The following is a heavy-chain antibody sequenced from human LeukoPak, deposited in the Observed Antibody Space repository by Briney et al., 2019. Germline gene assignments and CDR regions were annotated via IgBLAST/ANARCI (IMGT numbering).Heavy chain of an antibody. CDR1: GGSFSGYY. D-gene: IGHD3-22*01. V-gene: IGHV4-34*01. CDR2: INHSGST. J-gene: IGHJ5*02. Sequence: PSETLSLTCAVYGGSFSGYYWSWIRQPPGKGLEWIGEINHSGSTNYNPSLKSRVTISVDTSKNQFSLKLSSVTAADTAVCYCARERTGYYDSSGYSFDPWGQGTLVTVSS. CDR3: ARERTGYYDSSGYSFDP.